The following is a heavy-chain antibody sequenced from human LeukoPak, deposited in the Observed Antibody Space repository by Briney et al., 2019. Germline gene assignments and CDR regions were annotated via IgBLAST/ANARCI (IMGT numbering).Heavy chain of an antibody. J-gene: IGHJ6*02. Sequence: QSGGSLRLSCVGSGFTSIAYALTWARQAPGKGLEWVSAISGTGRTTYYTDSVKGRFTISRDNSKSTIYLQMNSLRAEDTAVYYCAKDLTTVTPRNGMDVWGQGTTVTVSS. CDR2: ISGTGRTT. D-gene: IGHD4-17*01. CDR3: AKDLTTVTPRNGMDV. V-gene: IGHV3-23*01. CDR1: GFTSIAYA.